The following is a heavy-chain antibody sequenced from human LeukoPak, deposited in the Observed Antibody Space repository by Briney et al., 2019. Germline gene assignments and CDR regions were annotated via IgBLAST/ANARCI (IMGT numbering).Heavy chain of an antibody. Sequence: GASVKVSCKASGYTFTDHYMHWVRQAPGQGLEWMGWINPNSGGTNYAQKFQGRVTMTRDTSISTAYMELSRLRSDDTAVYYCARGYTVYYYYYMDVWGKGTTVTISS. D-gene: IGHD1-1*01. J-gene: IGHJ6*03. CDR3: ARGYTVYYYYYMDV. CDR1: GYTFTDHY. CDR2: INPNSGGT. V-gene: IGHV1-2*02.